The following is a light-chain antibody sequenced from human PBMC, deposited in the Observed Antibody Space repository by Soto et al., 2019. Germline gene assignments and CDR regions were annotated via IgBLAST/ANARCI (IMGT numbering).Light chain of an antibody. Sequence: DLQMTQSPSSLSASVGDRVTITCQASQDISNHLNWYQHKPGEAPKLLIYAASNLETGVPSRFNGRGSCTDFTFTINTLQPEDIAIYYCQHYGSLPYICGKGTTLEIK. CDR3: QHYGSLPYI. CDR1: QDISNH. CDR2: AAS. J-gene: IGKJ2*01. V-gene: IGKV1-33*01.